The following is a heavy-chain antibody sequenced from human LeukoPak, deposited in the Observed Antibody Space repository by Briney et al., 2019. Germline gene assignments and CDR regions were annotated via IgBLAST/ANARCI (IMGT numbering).Heavy chain of an antibody. CDR1: GYTFTSYD. V-gene: IGHV1-8*01. CDR2: MNPNSGNT. CDR3: ARGGLLRYFDAPIEFDP. Sequence: GASVKVSCTASGYTFTSYDINWVRQATGQGLEWMGWMNPNSGNTGYAQKFQGRVTMTRNTSISTAYMELSSLRSEDTAVYYCARGGLLRYFDAPIEFDPWGQGTLVTVSS. J-gene: IGHJ5*02. D-gene: IGHD3-9*01.